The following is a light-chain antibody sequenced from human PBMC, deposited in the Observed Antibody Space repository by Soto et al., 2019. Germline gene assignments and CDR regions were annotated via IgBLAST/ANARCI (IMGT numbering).Light chain of an antibody. CDR3: KQYASSPWT. Sequence: EIVLTQSPGTLSLSPGQRATLACRASQSVSNRYLAWYQQKPGQAPRLLIYGASSRATGVQDRISGSGSGTDFALTIKRLEAEDFAVYYCKQYASSPWTFGQGTKVDIK. CDR1: QSVSNRY. J-gene: IGKJ1*01. V-gene: IGKV3-20*01. CDR2: GAS.